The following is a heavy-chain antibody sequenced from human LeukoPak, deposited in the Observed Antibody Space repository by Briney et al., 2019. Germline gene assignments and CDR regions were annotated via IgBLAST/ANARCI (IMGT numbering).Heavy chain of an antibody. J-gene: IGHJ4*02. Sequence: GGSLRLSCAASGFTFSSYSMNWVRQAPGKGLEWVSSISSSSSYIYYADSVKGRFTISRDNAKNSLYLQMNSLRAEDTAVYYCARAKEYYYDSSGYYFDYWGQGTLVTVSS. CDR1: GFTFSSYS. D-gene: IGHD3-22*01. CDR2: ISSSSSYI. V-gene: IGHV3-21*01. CDR3: ARAKEYYYDSSGYYFDY.